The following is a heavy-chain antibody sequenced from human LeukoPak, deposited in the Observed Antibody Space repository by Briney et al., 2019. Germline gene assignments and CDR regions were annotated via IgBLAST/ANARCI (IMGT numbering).Heavy chain of an antibody. CDR1: GYTFISYD. J-gene: IGHJ5*02. D-gene: IGHD4/OR15-4a*01. V-gene: IGHV1-8*01. CDR2: MNPNSGNT. Sequence: ASVKVSCKASGYTFISYDINWVRQATGQGLEWMGWMNPNSGNTGYAQKFQGRVTMTRNTSISTAYMELSSLTSGDTAVYYCARKNYGSNRWFDPWGQGTLVTVSS. CDR3: ARKNYGSNRWFDP.